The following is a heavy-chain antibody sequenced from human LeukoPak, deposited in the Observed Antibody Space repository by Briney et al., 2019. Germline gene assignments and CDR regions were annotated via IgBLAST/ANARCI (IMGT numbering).Heavy chain of an antibody. CDR1: GFTFSSYG. Sequence: PGRSLRLSCAASGFTFSSYGMHWVRQAPGKGLEWVAFIRYDGSNKYYADSVKGRFTISRDNSKNTLYLQMNSLRAEDTAVYYCAKFPTIRDGYNYPAEYFQHWGQGTLVTVSS. V-gene: IGHV3-30*02. CDR3: AKFPTIRDGYNYPAEYFQH. CDR2: IRYDGSNK. J-gene: IGHJ1*01. D-gene: IGHD5-24*01.